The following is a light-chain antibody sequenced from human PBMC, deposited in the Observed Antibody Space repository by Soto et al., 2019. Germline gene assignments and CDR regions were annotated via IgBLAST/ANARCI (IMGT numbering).Light chain of an antibody. V-gene: IGKV3-15*01. CDR1: QSISSK. J-gene: IGKJ5*01. CDR3: QQYNNWFSIT. CDR2: GAY. Sequence: EIVMTQSTATLSVSPGDRAILSCRASQSISSKLAWYQQKPGQAPRLLIYGAYTRAPGIPARFSGSGSGTEFTITISSLQSEDFAVYYCQQYNNWFSITFVQGTRLEIK.